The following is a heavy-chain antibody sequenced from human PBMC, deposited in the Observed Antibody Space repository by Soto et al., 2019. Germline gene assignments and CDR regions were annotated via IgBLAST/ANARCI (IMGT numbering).Heavy chain of an antibody. CDR3: ARGGGCLIDY. V-gene: IGHV4-4*02. CDR1: NGSISSDNW. CDR2: IFHSGTT. D-gene: IGHD6-19*01. J-gene: IGHJ4*02. Sequence: QVQLQESGPGLVKPSGALSLTCAVSNGSISSDNWWCWVRQPPGKGLEWIGEIFHSGTTSYYPPLKSRITISVDKSKNQFSLEMNSVTASDTAVYYCARGGGCLIDYCGQGTLVTVSS.